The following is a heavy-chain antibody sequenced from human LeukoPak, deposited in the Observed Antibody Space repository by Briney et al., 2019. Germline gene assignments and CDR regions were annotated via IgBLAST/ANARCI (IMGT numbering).Heavy chain of an antibody. D-gene: IGHD2-15*01. CDR2: ISSSSSYI. CDR1: GFTFSSYS. V-gene: IGHV3-21*01. CDR3: ARDGEYCSGGSCYWVNFDY. J-gene: IGHJ4*02. Sequence: GGSLRLSCAASGFTFSSYSMNWVRQAPGKGLEWVSSISSSSSYIYYAGSVEGRFTISRDNAKNSLYLQMNSLRAEDTAVYYCARDGEYCSGGSCYWVNFDYWGQGTLVTVSS.